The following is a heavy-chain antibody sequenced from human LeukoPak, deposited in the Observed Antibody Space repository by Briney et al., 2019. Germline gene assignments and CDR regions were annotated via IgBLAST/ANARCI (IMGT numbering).Heavy chain of an antibody. CDR1: GGSFSGYY. Sequence: SETLSLTCAVYGGSFSGYYWSWIRQPPGKGLEWIGEINHSGSTNYNPSLKSRVTISVDTSKNQFSLKLSSVTAADTAVYYCARDSSGWANDAFDIWGQGTMVTVS. V-gene: IGHV4-34*01. J-gene: IGHJ3*02. D-gene: IGHD3-22*01. CDR3: ARDSSGWANDAFDI. CDR2: INHSGST.